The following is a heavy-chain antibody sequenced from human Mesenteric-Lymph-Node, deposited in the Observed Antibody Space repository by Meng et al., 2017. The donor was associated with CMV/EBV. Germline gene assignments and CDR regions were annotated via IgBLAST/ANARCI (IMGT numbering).Heavy chain of an antibody. D-gene: IGHD4-11*01. V-gene: IGHV4-61*01. Sequence: SETLSLTCTVSGGSVNTGTYYWNWIQQPPGKGLEWIGSIYYSGSTSYNPSLKSRVTLSVDLSKNQFSLKLSSVTAADTAIYYCARDTVARGVDYWGQGTLVTVSS. CDR3: ARDTVARGVDY. CDR1: GGSVNTGTYY. J-gene: IGHJ4*02. CDR2: IYYSGST.